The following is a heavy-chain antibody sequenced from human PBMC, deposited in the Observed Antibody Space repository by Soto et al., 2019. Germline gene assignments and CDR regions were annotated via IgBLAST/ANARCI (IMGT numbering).Heavy chain of an antibody. D-gene: IGHD3-3*01. CDR2: ISYDGSNK. CDR1: GFTFSSYA. Sequence: QVQLVESGGGVVQPGRSLRLSCAASGFTFSSYAMHWVRQAPGKGLEWVAVISYDGSNKYYADSVKGRFTISRDNSNNTLYLQMNSLRAEDTAVYYCARYPLRFLEWLSSSNYYYYYGMDVWGQGTTVTVSS. V-gene: IGHV3-30-3*01. J-gene: IGHJ6*02. CDR3: ARYPLRFLEWLSSSNYYYYYGMDV.